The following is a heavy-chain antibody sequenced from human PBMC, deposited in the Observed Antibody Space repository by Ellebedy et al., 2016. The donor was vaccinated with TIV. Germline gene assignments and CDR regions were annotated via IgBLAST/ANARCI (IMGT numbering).Heavy chain of an antibody. Sequence: GESLKISCSASGFTFSSYAMHWVRQAPGKGLEYVSAIRSNGGSTYYADSVKGRFTISRDNSKNTLYLTMSSLRAEDTAVYYCGKGGWGSYHYYYGRDVWGQGTTVTVSS. V-gene: IGHV3-64D*06. J-gene: IGHJ6*02. CDR1: GFTFSSYA. CDR2: IRSNGGST. D-gene: IGHD3-16*01. CDR3: GKGGWGSYHYYYGRDV.